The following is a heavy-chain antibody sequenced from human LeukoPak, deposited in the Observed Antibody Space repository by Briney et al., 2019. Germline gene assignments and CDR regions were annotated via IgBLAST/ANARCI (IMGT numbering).Heavy chain of an antibody. CDR3: AKHFGASSGYAFDF. V-gene: IGHV3-23*01. CDR1: GLTFSNYA. Sequence: GGSLRLSCEASGLTFSNYAMSWVRQAPGKGLEWVSTITASAASTYYTDSVRGRFTISRDNSKSTLYLQMSNLRAGDTAVYYCAKHFGASSGYAFDFWGQETLVTVSS. D-gene: IGHD5-12*01. CDR2: ITASAAST. J-gene: IGHJ4*02.